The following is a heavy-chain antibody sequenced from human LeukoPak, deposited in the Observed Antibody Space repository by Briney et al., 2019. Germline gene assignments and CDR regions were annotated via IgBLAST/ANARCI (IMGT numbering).Heavy chain of an antibody. D-gene: IGHD2-15*01. V-gene: IGHV1-8*01. CDR1: GYTFTSYD. Sequence: ASVKVSCKASGYTFTSYDINWVRQATGQGLEWMGWMNPNSGNTGYAQKFQGRVTMTRNTSISTAYMELSSLKSEDTAVYYCARVISRLTPPTRYWGQGTLVTVSS. CDR2: MNPNSGNT. J-gene: IGHJ4*02. CDR3: ARVISRLTPPTRY.